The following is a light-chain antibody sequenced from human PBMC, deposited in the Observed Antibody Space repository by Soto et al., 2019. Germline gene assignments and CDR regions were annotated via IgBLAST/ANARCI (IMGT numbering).Light chain of an antibody. J-gene: IGKJ1*01. Sequence: EIVLTQSPGILSLTPGERATLSCRASQSITTYLAWTQQKPAQAPRLLISGASTRATGVPDRFSGSGSGTEFPRPISRLEPHDLAGYDCHQSSNSLLPVGQGTTVEIK. CDR3: HQSSNSLLP. CDR2: GAS. CDR1: QSITTY. V-gene: IGKV3-20*01.